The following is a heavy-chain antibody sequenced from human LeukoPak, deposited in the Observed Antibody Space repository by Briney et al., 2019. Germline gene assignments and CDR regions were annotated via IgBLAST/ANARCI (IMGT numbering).Heavy chain of an antibody. Sequence: ASVKVSCKASGGTFSSYAISWVRQVPGQGLEWMGGIIPIFGTANYAQKFQGRVTITTDESTSTAYMELSSLRSEDTAVYYCAINYYDSSGYLGYWGQGTLVTVSS. CDR3: AINYYDSSGYLGY. D-gene: IGHD3-22*01. CDR2: IIPIFGTA. J-gene: IGHJ4*02. CDR1: GGTFSSYA. V-gene: IGHV1-69*05.